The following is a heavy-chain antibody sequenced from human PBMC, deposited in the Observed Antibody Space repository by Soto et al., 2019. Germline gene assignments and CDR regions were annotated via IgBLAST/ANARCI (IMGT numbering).Heavy chain of an antibody. Sequence: SETLSLTCTVSGGSISSSSYYWGWIRQPPGKGLEWIGSIYYSGSTYYNPSLKSRVTISVDTSKNQLSLRLSSVTAADTAVYYCARNWAGYCSSTSCYKLDPWGLGTLVTVSS. CDR1: GGSISSSSYY. J-gene: IGHJ5*02. V-gene: IGHV4-39*01. D-gene: IGHD2-2*02. CDR2: IYYSGST. CDR3: ARNWAGYCSSTSCYKLDP.